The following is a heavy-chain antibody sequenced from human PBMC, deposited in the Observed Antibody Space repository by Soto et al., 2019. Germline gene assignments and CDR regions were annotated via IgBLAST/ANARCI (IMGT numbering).Heavy chain of an antibody. CDR2: IYYSGST. CDR3: ARQEYYGDFVDY. V-gene: IGHV4-59*08. CDR1: GGSISSYY. J-gene: IGHJ4*02. Sequence: SETLSLTCTVSGGSISSYYWSWIRQPPGKGLEWIGYIYYSGSTNYNPSLKSRVTISVDTSKNQFSLKLSSVTAADTAVYYCARQEYYGDFVDYWGQGTLVTVSS. D-gene: IGHD4-17*01.